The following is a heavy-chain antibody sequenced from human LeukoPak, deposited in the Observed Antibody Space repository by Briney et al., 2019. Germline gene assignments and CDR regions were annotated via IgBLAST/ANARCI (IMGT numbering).Heavy chain of an antibody. D-gene: IGHD3-10*01. V-gene: IGHV4-59*11. CDR3: ASRPADTTWYGVFDY. CDR1: GGSINSHY. CDR2: IFNTGNT. Sequence: SEILSLTCSVAGGSINSHYWSWIRQPPGERLEWIGYIFNTGNTNYNPSLASRVTMSVDTSRAQFFLRLSPVTAADTAIYYCASRPADTTWYGVFDYWSQGTLVTVSS. J-gene: IGHJ4*02.